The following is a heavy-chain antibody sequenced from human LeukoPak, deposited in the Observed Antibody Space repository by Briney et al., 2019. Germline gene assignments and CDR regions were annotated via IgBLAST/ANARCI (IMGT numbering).Heavy chain of an antibody. Sequence: SETLSLTCTVSGGSISSYYWSWIPQPPGKGLEWIGNIYDRGSTKYNPSLKSRVTISVDTSKNQFSLRLSSVTAADTAVYYCARGRTFDNWSQGTLVTVSS. CDR3: ARGRTFDN. CDR2: IYDRGST. J-gene: IGHJ4*02. V-gene: IGHV4-59*01. CDR1: GGSISSYY.